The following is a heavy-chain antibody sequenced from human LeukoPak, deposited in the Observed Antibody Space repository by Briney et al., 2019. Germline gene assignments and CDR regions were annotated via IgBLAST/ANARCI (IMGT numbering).Heavy chain of an antibody. J-gene: IGHJ4*02. D-gene: IGHD3-16*01. CDR3: ARNLGSQQFDY. CDR2: INRDGSIK. CDR1: GLTFSTYW. Sequence: QPGGYLRLSCEVSGLTFSTYWMTWVRQAPGKGLEWVANINRDGSIKNFVDSVKGRFTISRDNTKNSLSLEINSLRAEDTAVYYCARNLGSQQFDYWGQGTLVTVSS. V-gene: IGHV3-7*01.